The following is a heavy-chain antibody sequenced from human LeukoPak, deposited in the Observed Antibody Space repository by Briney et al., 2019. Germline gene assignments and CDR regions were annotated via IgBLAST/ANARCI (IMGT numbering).Heavy chain of an antibody. CDR1: GGSFSGYY. D-gene: IGHD6-19*01. CDR3: ARFGYSSGWYSWYFDL. Sequence: SETLSLTCAVYGGSFSGYYWSWIRQPPGKGLEWIGYIYYSGSTNYNPSLKSRVTISVDTSKNQFSLKLSSATAADTAVYYCARFGYSSGWYSWYFDLWGRGTLVTVSS. V-gene: IGHV4-59*01. CDR2: IYYSGST. J-gene: IGHJ2*01.